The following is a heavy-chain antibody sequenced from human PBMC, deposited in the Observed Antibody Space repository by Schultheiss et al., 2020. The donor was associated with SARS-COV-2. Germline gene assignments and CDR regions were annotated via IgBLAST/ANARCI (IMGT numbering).Heavy chain of an antibody. J-gene: IGHJ4*02. D-gene: IGHD3-22*01. Sequence: GGSLRLSCKGSGYSFTSFWIGWVRQMPGKGLEWMGIIYPGDSDTRYSPSFQGQVTISADKSISTAYLQSSSLKASDTAMYYCARLAYSYDSSGYLLAPTFDYWGQGTLVTVSS. CDR3: ARLAYSYDSSGYLLAPTFDY. V-gene: IGHV5-51*01. CDR1: GYSFTSFW. CDR2: IYPGDSDT.